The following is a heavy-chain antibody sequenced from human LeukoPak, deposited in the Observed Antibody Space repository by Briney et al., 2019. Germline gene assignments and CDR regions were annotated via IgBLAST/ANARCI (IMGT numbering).Heavy chain of an antibody. CDR1: GFTFSSYA. V-gene: IGHV3-23*01. J-gene: IGHJ5*02. CDR3: ARAEVMRDYYGSGSYVS. CDR2: ISTSGRT. D-gene: IGHD3-10*01. Sequence: GGSLRLSCADSGFTFSSYAMSWVRQAPGKGLEWVSLISTSGRTHYADSVQGRFTISRDNSKNTLSLHMNSLRAEDTAVYYCARAEVMRDYYGSGSYVSWGQGTLVTVSS.